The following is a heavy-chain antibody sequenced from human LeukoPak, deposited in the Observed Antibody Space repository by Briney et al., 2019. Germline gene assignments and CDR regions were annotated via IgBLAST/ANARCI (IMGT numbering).Heavy chain of an antibody. CDR2: LYYSDNTYDNPSVSSGNT. J-gene: IGHJ4*02. V-gene: IGHV4-39*01. CDR1: GGSISDTSDF. D-gene: IGHD3-22*01. Sequence: SGTLSLTCTVSGGSISDTSDFWGWIRQPPGKGLEWIGSLYYSDNTYDNPSVSSGNTYYNPSLKSRVTISVDTSKNQFSLKLSSVTAADTAMYYCARRHRSYDSGGHVIDYWGQGTLVTVSS. CDR3: ARRHRSYDSGGHVIDY.